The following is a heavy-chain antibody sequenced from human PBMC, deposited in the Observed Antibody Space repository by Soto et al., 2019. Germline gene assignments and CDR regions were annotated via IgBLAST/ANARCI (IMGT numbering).Heavy chain of an antibody. CDR3: ARHRHPRGTVGATSPHDP. D-gene: IGHD1-26*01. Sequence: WGSLRLSCAISGFSVSSNYLSWVRQAPGKGLEWVSVHYSGGSTYYADSVQGRFTISRDKSNNTLYLQMRRVRAEDTAVYFCARHRHPRGTVGATSPHDPWGQGTQVTVSS. CDR2: HYSGGST. J-gene: IGHJ5*02. CDR1: GFSVSSNY. V-gene: IGHV3-53*01.